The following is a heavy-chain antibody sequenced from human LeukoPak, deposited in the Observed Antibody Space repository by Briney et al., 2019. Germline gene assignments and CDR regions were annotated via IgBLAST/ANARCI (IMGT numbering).Heavy chain of an antibody. CDR1: GASISGYY. J-gene: IGHJ4*02. CDR2: IYSSGTT. V-gene: IGHV4-4*07. CDR3: ARVGRTWAYYFDY. Sequence: PSETLSLTCTVSGASISGYYWSWIRQPAGEGLEWIGRIYSSGTTNYNPSLKSRVTMSADTSKNQFSLKLSSVTAADTALYYCARVGRTWAYYFDYWGQGTLVTVSS. D-gene: IGHD1-14*01.